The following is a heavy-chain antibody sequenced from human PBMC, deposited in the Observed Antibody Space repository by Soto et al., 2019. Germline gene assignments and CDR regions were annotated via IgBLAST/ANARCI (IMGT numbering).Heavy chain of an antibody. CDR1: GGTFSSYA. V-gene: IGHV1-69*13. D-gene: IGHD2-8*01. J-gene: IGHJ5*02. CDR2: IIPIFDTA. CDR3: ARDTSPGGYCTNGVCS. Sequence: SVKVASKVSGGTFSSYATSWVRQAPGQGLEWMGGIIPIFDTANYAQKCQGRATITADDSTCTAYMELSSLRSEDTAVYCCARDTSPGGYCTNGVCSWGQGTLVPVSS.